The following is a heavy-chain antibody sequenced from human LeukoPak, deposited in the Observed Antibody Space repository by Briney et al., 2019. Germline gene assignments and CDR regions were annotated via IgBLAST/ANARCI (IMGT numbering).Heavy chain of an antibody. V-gene: IGHV3-30-3*01. D-gene: IGHD3-22*01. Sequence: GGSLRLSCAASGFTFSTYVMHWVRQAPGKGLEGGAVISYDGNQIHQADSVKDRITISRDNSKNTLFLQMHSLRDEDAAVYYCAREDRSGYSDFDYWGQGTLVTVSS. J-gene: IGHJ4*02. CDR2: ISYDGNQI. CDR1: GFTFSTYV. CDR3: AREDRSGYSDFDY.